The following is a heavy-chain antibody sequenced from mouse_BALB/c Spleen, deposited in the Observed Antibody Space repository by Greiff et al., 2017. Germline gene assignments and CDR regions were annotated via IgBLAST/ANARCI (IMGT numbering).Heavy chain of an antibody. CDR3: ARSGIYYGSSPFAY. CDR1: GYTFTSYW. J-gene: IGHJ3*01. D-gene: IGHD1-1*01. CDR2: IDPSDSET. Sequence: VQLQQSGAELVKPGAPVKLSCKASGYTFTSYWMNWVKQRPGRGLEWIGRIDPSDSETHYNQKFKDKATLTVDKSSSTAYIQLSSLTSEDSAVYYCARSGIYYGSSPFAYWGQGTLVTVSA. V-gene: IGHV1-69*02.